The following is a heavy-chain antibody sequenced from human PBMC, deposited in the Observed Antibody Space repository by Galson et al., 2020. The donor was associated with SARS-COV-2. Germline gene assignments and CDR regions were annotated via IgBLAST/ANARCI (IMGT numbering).Heavy chain of an antibody. D-gene: IGHD3-10*01. CDR2: ISYDGSNK. CDR3: ARDARRGWVWVDP. Sequence: TGGSLRLSCAASGFTFSSYAMHWVRQAPGKGLEWVAVISYDGSNKYYAASVKGRFTISRDNSKNTLYLQMNSLRAEDTAVYYCARDARRGWVWVDPWGQGTLVTVSS. V-gene: IGHV3-30-3*01. J-gene: IGHJ5*02. CDR1: GFTFSSYA.